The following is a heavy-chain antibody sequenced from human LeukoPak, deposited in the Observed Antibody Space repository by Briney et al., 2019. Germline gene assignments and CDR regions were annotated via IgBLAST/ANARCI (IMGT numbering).Heavy chain of an antibody. CDR2: INPHSGGT. D-gene: IGHD3-22*01. CDR1: GYTFTDYY. Sequence: ASVKVSCKASGYTFTDYYMHWVRQAPGQGLEWMGWINPHSGGTNYAQKFQGRVTMTRDTSISTAYMELSRLKSDDTAVYYCARVHFYDSSGYSLINPWGQGTLVTVSS. CDR3: ARVHFYDSSGYSLINP. V-gene: IGHV1-2*02. J-gene: IGHJ4*02.